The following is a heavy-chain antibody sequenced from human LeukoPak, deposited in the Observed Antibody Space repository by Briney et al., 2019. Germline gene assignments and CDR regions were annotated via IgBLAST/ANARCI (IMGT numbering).Heavy chain of an antibody. D-gene: IGHD5-12*01. Sequence: PGASVKVSCKASGYTFTGYYMHWVRQAPGQGLEWMGWINPNSGGTNYAQKFQGRVTMTRDTSISTAYMELSRLRSDGTAVYYCAREVATSAGYFDYWGQGTLVTVSS. CDR1: GYTFTGYY. CDR2: INPNSGGT. CDR3: AREVATSAGYFDY. V-gene: IGHV1-2*02. J-gene: IGHJ4*02.